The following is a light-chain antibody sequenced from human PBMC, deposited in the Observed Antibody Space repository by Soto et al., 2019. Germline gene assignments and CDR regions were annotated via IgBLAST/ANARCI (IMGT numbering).Light chain of an antibody. V-gene: IGLV4-69*01. CDR1: GGHSTYA. J-gene: IGLJ3*02. Sequence: QAVLTQSPSASASLGVSVKLTCTLSGGHSTYAITWLQHQPEKGPRFLMRLHSDGTQDRGDGVTDLFSGSSTGAERYLTXXXXXSEDEADYYCQTSDTGNHGVFGGGTKLTV. CDR2: LHSDGTQ. CDR3: QTSDTGNHGV.